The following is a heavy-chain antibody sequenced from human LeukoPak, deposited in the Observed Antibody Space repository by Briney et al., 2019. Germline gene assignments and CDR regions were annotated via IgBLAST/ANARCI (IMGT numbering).Heavy chain of an antibody. CDR3: ARLTPTTLPIYYYYMDV. D-gene: IGHD1-7*01. CDR1: GGSISSSNW. Sequence: PSETLSLTCTVSGGSISSSNWWSWVRQPPGKGLEWIGRIFHSGTTDYKTSLKGRVNISVDKSKTQFSLQLTSVTAADTAVYYCARLTPTTLPIYYYYMDVWGKGTTVTVSS. V-gene: IGHV4-4*02. CDR2: IFHSGTT. J-gene: IGHJ6*03.